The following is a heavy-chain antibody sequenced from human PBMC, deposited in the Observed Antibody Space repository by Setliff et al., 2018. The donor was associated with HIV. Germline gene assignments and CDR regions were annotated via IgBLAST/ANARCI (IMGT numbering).Heavy chain of an antibody. CDR3: ARGSDWFDP. Sequence: SETLSLTCTVSGGSISSGSYFWSWIRQPTGKALEWIGRVYSSGRANYNPSLESRVTISIDTSKNQFSLRLGSVTAADTAVYFCARGSDWFDPWGQGTLVTVSS. V-gene: IGHV4-61*02. J-gene: IGHJ5*02. CDR1: GGSISSGSYF. D-gene: IGHD3-10*01. CDR2: VYSSGRA.